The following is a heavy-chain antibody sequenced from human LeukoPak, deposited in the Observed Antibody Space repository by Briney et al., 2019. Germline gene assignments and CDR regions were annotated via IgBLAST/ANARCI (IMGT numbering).Heavy chain of an antibody. CDR1: GGSIFIYY. CDR2: IYYSGST. V-gene: IGHV4-59*01. D-gene: IGHD6-19*01. Sequence: SETLSLTCTVSGGSIFIYYWSWIRQPPGKGLEWIGYIYYSGSTNYNPSLKSRVTISVDTSKNQFSLKLSSVTAADTAVYYCARGSFYSGWYVDYWVQGTLVTVSS. CDR3: ARGSFYSGWYVDY. J-gene: IGHJ4*02.